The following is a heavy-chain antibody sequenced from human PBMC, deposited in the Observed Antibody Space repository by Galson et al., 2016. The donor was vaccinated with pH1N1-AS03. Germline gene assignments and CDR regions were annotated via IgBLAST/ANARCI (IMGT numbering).Heavy chain of an antibody. D-gene: IGHD3-16*01. CDR1: RGSFSNYY. J-gene: IGHJ3*01. CDR2: ITYVGST. Sequence: ETLSLTCAIYRGSFSNYYWTWIRQPPGRGLEWIGEITYVGSTNYNPSFNSRVPISVDTSNMQFSLSLSSVTAADTAVYFCARIRGRRRLNLMPGVMYGFDLWGEGSTVIVSS. CDR3: ARIRGRRRLNLMPGVMYGFDL. V-gene: IGHV4-34*01.